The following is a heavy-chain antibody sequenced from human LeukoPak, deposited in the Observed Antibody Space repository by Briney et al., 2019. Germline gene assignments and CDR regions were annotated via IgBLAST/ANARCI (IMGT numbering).Heavy chain of an antibody. D-gene: IGHD2-2*02. CDR1: GYTFTGYY. Sequence: ASVKVSCKASGYTFTGYYMHWVRQAPGQGLEWMGWINPNSGNTGYAQKFQGRVTITRNTSISTAYMELSSLRSEDTAVYYCARVTYCSSTSCYTDGYYYYYMDVWGKGTTVTVSS. J-gene: IGHJ6*03. V-gene: IGHV1-8*03. CDR2: INPNSGNT. CDR3: ARVTYCSSTSCYTDGYYYYYMDV.